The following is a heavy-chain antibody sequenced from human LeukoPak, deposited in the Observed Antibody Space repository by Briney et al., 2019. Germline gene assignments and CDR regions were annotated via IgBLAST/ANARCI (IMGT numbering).Heavy chain of an antibody. CDR1: GGTFNSYA. Sequence: ASVKVSCKASGGTFNSYAISWVRQAPGQGLEWMEGIILIFGTANYAQNLQGRVTMTTDTSTTTAYMELRSLRSDDTAVYYCARDMITFVGVIALIDYWGQGTLVTVSS. D-gene: IGHD3-16*02. V-gene: IGHV1-69*05. CDR2: IILIFGTA. CDR3: ARDMITFVGVIALIDY. J-gene: IGHJ4*02.